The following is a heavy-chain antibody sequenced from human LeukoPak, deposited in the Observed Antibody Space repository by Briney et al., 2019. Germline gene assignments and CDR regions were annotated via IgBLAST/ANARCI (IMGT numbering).Heavy chain of an antibody. CDR1: VGSINSGNW. V-gene: IGHV4/OR15-8*01. Sequence: SGTLSLTCGVSVGSINSGNWWTWVRQSPGKGLEWIGEIHHNGTRNYNPSLKSRVTISLDTFKNQFSLKLSSVTAADTAVYYCARDIGAAAAVVFDYWGQGTLVTVSS. J-gene: IGHJ4*02. CDR2: IHHNGTR. CDR3: ARDIGAAAAVVFDY. D-gene: IGHD6-13*01.